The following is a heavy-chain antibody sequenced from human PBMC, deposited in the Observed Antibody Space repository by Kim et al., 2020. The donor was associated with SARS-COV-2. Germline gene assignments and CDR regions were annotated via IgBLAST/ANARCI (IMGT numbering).Heavy chain of an antibody. CDR2: ISSSGGNT. D-gene: IGHD3-3*01. J-gene: IGHJ6*02. CDR3: AKDRRLYYDFWSGYDRPRDGMDV. V-gene: IGHV3-23*01. CDR1: GFTFSSYA. Sequence: GGSLRLSCAASGFTFSSYALNWVRQAPGKGLEWVSAISSSGGNTYYADSVKGRFTISRDNSKNTLYLQMNSLRAEDTAVYYCAKDRRLYYDFWSGYDRPRDGMDVWGQGTMVTVSS.